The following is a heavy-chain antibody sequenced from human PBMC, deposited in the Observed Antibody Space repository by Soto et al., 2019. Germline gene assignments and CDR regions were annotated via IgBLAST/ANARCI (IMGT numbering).Heavy chain of an antibody. CDR3: RSSTSCYDESCVDV. Sequence: SETLSLTCAVSGYSISSGNYWAGIRQPPGRGLEWIGSLYHIGSTHYNTSLKSLVTISVDTSKNHFSLELSSVTAADTAIFYCRSSTSCYDESCVDVWGQGTMVTVSS. D-gene: IGHD2-2*01. V-gene: IGHV4-38-2*01. CDR2: LYHIGST. CDR1: GYSISSGNY. J-gene: IGHJ6*02.